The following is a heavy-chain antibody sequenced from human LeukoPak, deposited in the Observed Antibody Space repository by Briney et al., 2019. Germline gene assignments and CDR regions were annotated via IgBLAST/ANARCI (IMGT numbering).Heavy chain of an antibody. CDR2: IYSDGRT. D-gene: IGHD3-10*01. CDR1: GFTVSTNY. J-gene: IGHJ3*02. V-gene: IGHV3-53*01. CDR3: ARDSGRFDVFDI. Sequence: GGSLRLSCAPSGFTVSTNYMSWVRQAPGKGLNGVSVIYSDGRTYYADSVKGRFTISRDNSKNTLYLQMNSLRAEDTAVYYCARDSGRFDVFDIWGQGTMVTVSS.